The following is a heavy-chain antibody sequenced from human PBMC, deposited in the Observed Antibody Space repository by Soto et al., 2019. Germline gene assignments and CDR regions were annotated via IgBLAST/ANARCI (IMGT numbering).Heavy chain of an antibody. CDR3: AKDLFPTSGQRFFFES. V-gene: IGHV3-23*01. J-gene: IGHJ4*02. D-gene: IGHD2-21*01. CDR2: ILHDETP. Sequence: RRLSCAASGFTFSTYAMTWVRQAPGRGLEWVSTILHDETPFYTDSVKGRFTISRDNVRGTLYLQMNGLRVEDAALYFCAKDLFPTSGQRFFFESWGQGSLVTV. CDR1: GFTFSTYA.